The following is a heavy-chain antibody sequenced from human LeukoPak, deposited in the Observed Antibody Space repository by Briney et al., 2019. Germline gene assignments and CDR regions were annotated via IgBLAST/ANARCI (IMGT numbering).Heavy chain of an antibody. V-gene: IGHV3-30*04. Sequence: GGSLRLSCEASGFTFRNYAMHWVRQAPGKGLEWVAVISYDGSKKYYADSVKGRFTISRDNAKNSVSLQMNSLRVEDTAVYYCAKDPLRGFFEKWGQGTLVTVSS. CDR3: AKDPLRGFFEK. CDR2: ISYDGSKK. CDR1: GFTFRNYA. D-gene: IGHD3-3*01. J-gene: IGHJ4*02.